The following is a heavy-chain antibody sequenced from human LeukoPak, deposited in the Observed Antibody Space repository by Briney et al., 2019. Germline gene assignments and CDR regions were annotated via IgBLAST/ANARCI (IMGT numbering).Heavy chain of an antibody. D-gene: IGHD6-25*01. CDR3: ARLDPDAGNSQGGQRLQLPNYYYSTMDA. V-gene: IGHV3-30*04. Sequence: GRSLRLSCAASGFTFDSYAMHWVRQAPGKGLEWLAVISYDGRTNYYGDSVKGRFTISRDNPKNTLYLQMTSLRAEDTALYYCARLDPDAGNSQGGQRLQLPNYYYSTMDAWGQGTTVTVSS. CDR2: ISYDGRTN. J-gene: IGHJ6*02. CDR1: GFTFDSYA.